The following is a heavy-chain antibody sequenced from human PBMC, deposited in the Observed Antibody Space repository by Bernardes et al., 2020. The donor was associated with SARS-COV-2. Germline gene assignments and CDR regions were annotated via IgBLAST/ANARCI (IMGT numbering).Heavy chain of an antibody. V-gene: IGHV3-15*01. D-gene: IGHD2-15*01. CDR1: GFTFSDAW. Sequence: GGSLRLSCAASGFTFSDAWLSWVRQVPGRGLEWVARIKSKTDGGTTDYAAPVQGRFTISRDDSTNTLYLQMSSLKTEDTAVYYCTTRLNAGCSGSCYRYFQHWGQGTLVTVSS. CDR3: TTRLNAGCSGSCYRYFQH. J-gene: IGHJ1*01. CDR2: IKSKTDGGTT.